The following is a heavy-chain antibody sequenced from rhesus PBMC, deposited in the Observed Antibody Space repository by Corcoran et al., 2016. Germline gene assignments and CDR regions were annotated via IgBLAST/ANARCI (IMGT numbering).Heavy chain of an antibody. CDR1: GGSISSNY. J-gene: IGHJ3*01. D-gene: IGHD5-42*01. CDR3: ARGYTDDAFDF. CDR2: MYGSGGTT. V-gene: IGHV4-160*01. Sequence: QVQLQESGPGLVKPSETLSLTCAVSGGSISSNYWSWIRQPPGKGLEWIARMYGSGGTTDSNPSLKSRVTISTDTSKNQFSLKLSSVTAADTAVYYCARGYTDDAFDFWGQGLRVTVSS.